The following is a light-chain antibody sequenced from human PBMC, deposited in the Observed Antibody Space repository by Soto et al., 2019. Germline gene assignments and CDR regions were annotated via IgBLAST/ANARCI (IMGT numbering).Light chain of an antibody. CDR1: QSVSSHY. J-gene: IGKJ1*01. CDR3: QQYGSSPPT. CDR2: GAS. V-gene: IGKV3-20*01. Sequence: EIVLTQSPGTLSLSPGERATLSCRASQSVSSHYLAWYQRKPGQAPRLLIYGASSRAIDIPNRFSGSGSGTDFTLTITRVEPEDFAVYYCQQYGSSPPTFGQGTKVEI.